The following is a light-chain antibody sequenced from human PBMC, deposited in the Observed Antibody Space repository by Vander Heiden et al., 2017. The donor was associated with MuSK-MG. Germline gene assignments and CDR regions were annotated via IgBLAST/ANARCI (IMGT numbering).Light chain of an antibody. CDR1: QSVLYSANNKNY. CDR3: QKNDQIPLT. J-gene: IGKJ4*01. V-gene: IGKV4-1*01. Sequence: DTLMTPSPDSLAVSLSESATINCNSSQSVLYSANNKNYLAWYQQQPGQPPKLLIYWASTRASGVPDRVSGSGSGTDFALTISSLQAEDVAVYYCQKNDQIPLTFGGGTKVEIK. CDR2: WAS.